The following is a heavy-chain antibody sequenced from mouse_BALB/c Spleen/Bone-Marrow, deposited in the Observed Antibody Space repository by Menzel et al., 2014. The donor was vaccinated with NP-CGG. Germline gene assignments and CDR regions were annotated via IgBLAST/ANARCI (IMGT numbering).Heavy chain of an antibody. CDR3: ARASFYAFTY. D-gene: IGHD6-1*01. CDR1: GFSLSTYGIG. J-gene: IGHJ3*01. CDR2: IWWNDNK. Sequence: QVTLKVCGPGILQPSPTLILACSFSGFSLSTYGIGVGWIRQPSGKGLEWLAHIWWNDNKYYNTALKGRLTISKDTSNNQVFLKIASVDTAETATYSCARASFYAFTYWGQGTLVTVSA. V-gene: IGHV8-11*01.